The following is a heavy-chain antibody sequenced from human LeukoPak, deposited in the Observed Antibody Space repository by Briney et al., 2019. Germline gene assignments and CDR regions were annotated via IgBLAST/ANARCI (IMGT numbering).Heavy chain of an antibody. CDR1: GYTFTGPY. V-gene: IGHV1-2*02. Sequence: ASVKVSCKASGYTFTGPYIHWVRQAPGQGLEWMGWINPNSGGKKYAQKFQGRVTMTRDTSISTAYMELSRLRSDDTAVFYCARDYYDSSGLGAFDIWGQGTMVTVSS. D-gene: IGHD3-22*01. J-gene: IGHJ3*02. CDR2: INPNSGGK. CDR3: ARDYYDSSGLGAFDI.